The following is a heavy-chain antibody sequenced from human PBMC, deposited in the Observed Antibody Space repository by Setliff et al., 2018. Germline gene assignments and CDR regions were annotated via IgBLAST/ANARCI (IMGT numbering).Heavy chain of an antibody. CDR1: GFTFSSYA. CDR3: AREGYQLLPDY. CDR2: ISYDGSNK. J-gene: IGHJ4*02. V-gene: IGHV3-30*04. Sequence: LRLSCAASGFTFSSYAMHWVRQAPGKGLEWVAVISYDGSNKYYADSVKGRFTISRDNSKNTLYLQMNSLRAEDTAVYYCAREGYQLLPDYWGQGTLVTVS. D-gene: IGHD2-2*01.